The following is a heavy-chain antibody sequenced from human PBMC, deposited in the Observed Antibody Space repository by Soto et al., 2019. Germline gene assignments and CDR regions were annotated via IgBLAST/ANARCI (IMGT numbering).Heavy chain of an antibody. V-gene: IGHV3-23*01. CDR3: SLSDRYYGMDV. CDR2: ISSSGGGT. J-gene: IGHJ6*02. CDR1: GFTFSSYA. Sequence: EVQLLESGGGLVQPVGSLRLSCAASGFTFSSYAMSWVRQAPGKGLEWVSSISSSGGGTYYADSVKGRFTISIDNSNNTLYLQMNCLRAEDTAVYYCSLSDRYYGMDVWGLGTTVTVSS.